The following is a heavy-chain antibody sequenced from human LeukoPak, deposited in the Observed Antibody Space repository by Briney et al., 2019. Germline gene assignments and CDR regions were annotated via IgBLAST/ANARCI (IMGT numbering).Heavy chain of an antibody. CDR2: INPNSGGT. CDR1: GYTFTGYY. J-gene: IGHJ6*02. Sequence: ASVKVSCKASGYTFTGYYMHWVRQAPGQGLEWMGWINPNSGGTNYAQKVQGRVTMTRDTSISTAYMELSRLRSDDTAVYYCARGGGYAARLAAAGSTRYYYGMDVWGQGTTVTVSS. V-gene: IGHV1-2*02. CDR3: ARGGGYAARLAAAGSTRYYYGMDV. D-gene: IGHD6-13*01.